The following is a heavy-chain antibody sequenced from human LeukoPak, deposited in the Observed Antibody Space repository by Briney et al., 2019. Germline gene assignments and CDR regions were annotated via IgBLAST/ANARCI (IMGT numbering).Heavy chain of an antibody. CDR1: GFTFSNAW. D-gene: IGHD4/OR15-4a*01. J-gene: IGHJ4*02. V-gene: IGHV3-15*01. CDR3: TAALGAHPDY. Sequence: GGSLRLFCAASGFTFSNAWMSWVRQAPGKGLEWVGRIKSKTDGGTTDYAGPVQGRFTISRDDSKYTLNLQMNSLKTEDTVVDYCTAALGAHPDYWGQGALVTVSS. CDR2: IKSKTDGGTT.